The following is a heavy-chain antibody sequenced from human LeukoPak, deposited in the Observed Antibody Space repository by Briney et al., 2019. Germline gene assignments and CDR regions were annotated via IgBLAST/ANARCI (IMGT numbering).Heavy chain of an antibody. CDR2: ISYDGSNK. V-gene: IGHV3-30*18. CDR3: AKVFPLVSSDYYQGRGGYYFDN. CDR1: GFTFSSYA. Sequence: GGSLRLSCAASGFTFSSYAMHWVRQAPGKGLEWVAVISYDGSNKYYADSVKGRFTISRDNSKNTLYLQMNSLRAEDTAVYYCAKVFPLVSSDYYQGRGGYYFDNWGQGTLVTVSS. J-gene: IGHJ4*02. D-gene: IGHD3-22*01.